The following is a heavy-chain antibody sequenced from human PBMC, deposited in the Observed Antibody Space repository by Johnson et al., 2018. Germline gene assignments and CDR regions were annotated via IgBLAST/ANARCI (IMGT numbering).Heavy chain of an antibody. CDR3: ARNIVGATTRYYDYYYMDV. CDR1: GFTFSSYG. D-gene: IGHD1-26*01. Sequence: QVQLVQSGGGVVQPGRSLRLSCAASGFTFSSYGMHWVRQAPGKGLEWVAFISYDGSNKYYADSVKGRFTISRDNSKNTLYLQMNSLRAEDTAVYYCARNIVGATTRYYDYYYMDVGGKGTTVTGSS. J-gene: IGHJ6*03. CDR2: ISYDGSNK. V-gene: IGHV3-30*03.